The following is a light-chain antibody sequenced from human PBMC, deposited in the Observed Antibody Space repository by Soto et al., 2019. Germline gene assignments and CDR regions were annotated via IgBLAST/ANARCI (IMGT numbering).Light chain of an antibody. CDR1: SSDVGGYNY. V-gene: IGLV2-14*03. CDR3: SSYTSSSTPFV. Sequence: QSALTQPASVSGSPGQSITITWTVTSSDVGGYNYVSWYQQHPGKAPKLIIYDVTNRPSGVSDRFSGSKSGNTASLTISGLQAEDGTDYYCSSYTSSSTPFVFGTGTKLTVL. CDR2: DVT. J-gene: IGLJ1*01.